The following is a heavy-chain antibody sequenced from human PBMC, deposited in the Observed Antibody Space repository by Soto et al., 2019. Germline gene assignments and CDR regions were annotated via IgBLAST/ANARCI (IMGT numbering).Heavy chain of an antibody. Sequence: ASVKVSCKASGYTFTSYAMHWVRQAPGQRLEWMGWINAGNGNTKYSQKFQGRVTITRDPSASTAYMELSSLRSEDTAVYYCARGVSRYCSSTSCYYFDYWGQGTLVTVSS. V-gene: IGHV1-3*01. J-gene: IGHJ4*02. D-gene: IGHD2-2*01. CDR2: INAGNGNT. CDR3: ARGVSRYCSSTSCYYFDY. CDR1: GYTFTSYA.